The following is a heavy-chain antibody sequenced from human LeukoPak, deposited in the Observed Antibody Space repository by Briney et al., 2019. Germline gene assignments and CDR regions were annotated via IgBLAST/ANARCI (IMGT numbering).Heavy chain of an antibody. CDR3: ARGVIAATGFDY. V-gene: IGHV3-21*01. Sequence: GGSLRLSCAAPGFTFSSYAMSWVRQAPGKGLEWVSLISSTGTYIYYADSVKGRFTISRDDAKNSLYLQMNSLKAEDTAVYYCARGVIAATGFDYWGQGTLVTVSS. D-gene: IGHD6-13*01. CDR1: GFTFSSYA. CDR2: ISSTGTYI. J-gene: IGHJ4*02.